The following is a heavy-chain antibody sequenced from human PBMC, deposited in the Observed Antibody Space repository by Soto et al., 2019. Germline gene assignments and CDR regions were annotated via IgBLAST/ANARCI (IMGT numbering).Heavy chain of an antibody. D-gene: IGHD6-19*01. Sequence: PSETLSLTXTVSGGSISSYYWSWIRQPAGKGLEWIGRIYTSGSTNYNPSLKSRVTMSVDTSKNQFSLKLSSVTAADTAVYYCARISWRSSGWLFDYWGQGTLVTVSS. CDR2: IYTSGST. CDR3: ARISWRSSGWLFDY. V-gene: IGHV4-4*07. J-gene: IGHJ4*02. CDR1: GGSISSYY.